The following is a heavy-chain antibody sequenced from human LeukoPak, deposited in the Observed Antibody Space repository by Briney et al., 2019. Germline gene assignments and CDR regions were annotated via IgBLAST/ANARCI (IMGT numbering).Heavy chain of an antibody. CDR1: GYTFSSHW. V-gene: IGHV5-51*01. CDR3: ARSYYYGSGSFDF. D-gene: IGHD3-10*01. CDR2: INPSDSDT. J-gene: IGHJ4*02. Sequence: GESLKISCQGSGYTFSSHWIGWVRQMPGKGLEWIGIINPSDSDTQYSPSFKGQVTISADKSISTAYLQWSGLMASDTAIYYCARSYYYGSGSFDFWGQGTLVTVSS.